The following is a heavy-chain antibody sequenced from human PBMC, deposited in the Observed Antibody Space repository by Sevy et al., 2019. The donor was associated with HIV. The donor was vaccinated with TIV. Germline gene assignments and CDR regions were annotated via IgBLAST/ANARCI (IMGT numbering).Heavy chain of an antibody. J-gene: IGHJ4*02. CDR2: ISYDGSNK. Sequence: GGSLRLSCAASGFTFSSYAMHWVRQAPGKGLEWVAVISYDGSNKYYADSVKGRFTISRDNSKNTLYLQMNSLRAEDTAGYYCARTDYGDYLQFFDYWGQGTLVTVSS. D-gene: IGHD4-17*01. CDR1: GFTFSSYA. CDR3: ARTDYGDYLQFFDY. V-gene: IGHV3-30-3*01.